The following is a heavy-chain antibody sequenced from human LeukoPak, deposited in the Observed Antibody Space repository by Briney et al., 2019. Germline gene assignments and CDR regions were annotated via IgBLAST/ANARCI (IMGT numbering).Heavy chain of an antibody. Sequence: GGSLRLSCSASGFPFSSYAMHWVRQAPGKGLEYGSAISESGGSTYYADSVKGRFTISRDNSKNTLYLQMSSLRAEDPAVYFCVRGYSFGPYGMDVWGQGTTVTVSS. D-gene: IGHD2-15*01. CDR2: ISESGGST. CDR1: GFPFSSYA. CDR3: VRGYSFGPYGMDV. J-gene: IGHJ6*02. V-gene: IGHV3-64D*09.